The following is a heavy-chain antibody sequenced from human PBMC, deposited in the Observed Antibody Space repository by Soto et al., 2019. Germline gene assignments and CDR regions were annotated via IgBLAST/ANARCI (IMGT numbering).Heavy chain of an antibody. D-gene: IGHD3-3*01. V-gene: IGHV1-2*02. CDR2: INPKSGGT. Sequence: ASVKVSCRTSGYTFSAYYMHWVRQAPGQGLEWMGWINPKSGGTLYAQKFQGRVTTTMDTSASTAYMELSSLRSEDTAVYYCARHPVYYDFWSGPVHYYYGMDVWGQGTTVTVSS. CDR1: GYTFSAYY. J-gene: IGHJ6*02. CDR3: ARHPVYYDFWSGPVHYYYGMDV.